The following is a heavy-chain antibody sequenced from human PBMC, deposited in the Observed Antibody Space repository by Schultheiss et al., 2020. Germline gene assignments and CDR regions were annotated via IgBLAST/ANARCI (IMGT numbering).Heavy chain of an antibody. CDR3: ARDGRVAVAGHVYYYYGMDV. CDR1: GASMTSAFF. CDR2: THHVGTT. J-gene: IGHJ6*02. D-gene: IGHD6-19*01. V-gene: IGHV4-38-2*02. Sequence: SETLSLTCRVSGASMTSAFFWGWFRQPPGKGLEWIGSTHHVGTTYYNPSLESRITISVATSRNQFSLEVNSLTSADTAVYYCARDGRVAVAGHVYYYYGMDVWGQGTTVTVSS.